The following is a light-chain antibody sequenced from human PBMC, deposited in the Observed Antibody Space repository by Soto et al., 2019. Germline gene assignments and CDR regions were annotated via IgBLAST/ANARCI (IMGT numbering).Light chain of an antibody. CDR1: QRVTSSY. CDR2: GAS. J-gene: IGKJ1*01. CDR3: QQYNFWPET. Sequence: ETVLTQSPGTLSLSPGERATLSCRASQRVTSSYLAWYQQKPGQAPRLLIYGASARATGIPARFSGSGFGTEFTLTISSLQSEDFALYYCQQYNFWPETFGQGTKVDIK. V-gene: IGKV3-15*01.